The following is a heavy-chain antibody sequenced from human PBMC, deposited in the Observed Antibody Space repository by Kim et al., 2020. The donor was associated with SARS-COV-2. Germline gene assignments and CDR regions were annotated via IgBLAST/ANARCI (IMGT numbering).Heavy chain of an antibody. CDR3: ARHRYWGKHPGIAAAGRFGYYYYGMDV. Sequence: SETLSLTCTVSGGSISSSSYYWGWIRQPPGKGLEWIGSIYYSGSTYYNPSLKSRVTISVDTSKNQFSLKLSSVTAADTAVYYCARHRYWGKHPGIAAAGRFGYYYYGMDVWGQGTTVTVSS. J-gene: IGHJ6*02. V-gene: IGHV4-39*01. CDR2: IYYSGST. CDR1: GGSISSSSYY. D-gene: IGHD6-13*01.